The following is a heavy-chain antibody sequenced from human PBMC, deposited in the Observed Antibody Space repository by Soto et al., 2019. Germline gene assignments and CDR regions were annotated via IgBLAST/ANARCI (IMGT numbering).Heavy chain of an antibody. Sequence: ASVKVSCTVSGYTLTELSMHWVRQAPGKGLEWMGGFDPEDGETIYAQKFQGRVTMTEDTSTDTAYMELSSLRSEDTAVYYCATGPGGPGEYGMDVWGQGTTVTVSS. J-gene: IGHJ6*02. D-gene: IGHD3-16*01. CDR2: FDPEDGET. CDR3: ATGPGGPGEYGMDV. CDR1: GYTLTELS. V-gene: IGHV1-24*01.